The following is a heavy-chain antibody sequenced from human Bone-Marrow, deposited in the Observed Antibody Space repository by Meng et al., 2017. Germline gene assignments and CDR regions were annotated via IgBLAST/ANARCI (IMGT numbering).Heavy chain of an antibody. CDR3: ARFTPFGY. Sequence: VASGGVLGHAGGSLRLSCTASGFTFSSDWMHWVRQAPGKGPVWVSRINTDGSSTDYADSVKGRFTISRDNAKNTLYLQMNSLRADDTAMYYCARFTPFGYWGQGTLVTVSS. V-gene: IGHV3-74*01. CDR1: GFTFSSDW. CDR2: INTDGSST. J-gene: IGHJ4*02.